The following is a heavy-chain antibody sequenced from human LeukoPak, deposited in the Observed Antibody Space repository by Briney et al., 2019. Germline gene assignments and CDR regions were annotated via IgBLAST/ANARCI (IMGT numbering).Heavy chain of an antibody. D-gene: IGHD2-21*02. J-gene: IGHJ4*01. V-gene: IGHV3-74*01. CDR2: IFTEGSTT. Sequence: GGSLRLSCVASEFNFFSYGMQWVRQAPGKGLVWVSRIFTEGSTTSYADSVKGRFTISRDNAKNTLYLQMNSLRAEDTAVYYCARELPREVTLDYWGQGTLVTVSP. CDR3: ARELPREVTLDY. CDR1: EFNFFSYG.